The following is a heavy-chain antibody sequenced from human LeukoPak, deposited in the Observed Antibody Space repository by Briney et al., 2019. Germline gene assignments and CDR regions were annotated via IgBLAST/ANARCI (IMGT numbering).Heavy chain of an antibody. CDR3: ARELLWFGELAFDI. J-gene: IGHJ3*02. V-gene: IGHV1-3*01. Sequence: ASVKVSCKASGYTFTSYAMHWVRQAPGQRLEWMGWINAGNGNTKYSQKFQGRVTITRDTSASTAYMELSSLRSEDTAVYYCARELLWFGELAFDIWGQGKWSPSLQ. CDR1: GYTFTSYA. CDR2: INAGNGNT. D-gene: IGHD3-10*01.